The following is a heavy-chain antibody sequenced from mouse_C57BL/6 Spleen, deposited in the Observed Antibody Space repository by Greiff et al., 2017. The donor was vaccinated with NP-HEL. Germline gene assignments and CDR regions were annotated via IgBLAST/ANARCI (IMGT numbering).Heavy chain of an antibody. CDR2: IRNKANGYTT. Sequence: EVKLVESGGGLVQPGGSLSLSCAASGFTFTDYYMSWVRQPPGKALEWLGFIRNKANGYTTEYIASVKGRFTISRDNSQSILYLQMNALRAEDSATYYCARYRAYYFDYWGQGTTLTVSS. CDR1: GFTFTDYY. CDR3: ARYRAYYFDY. J-gene: IGHJ2*01. V-gene: IGHV7-3*01.